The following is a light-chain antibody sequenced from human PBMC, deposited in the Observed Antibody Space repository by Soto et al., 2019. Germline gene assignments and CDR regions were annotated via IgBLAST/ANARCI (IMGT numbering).Light chain of an antibody. CDR3: QQRHNWPIT. V-gene: IGKV3-15*01. CDR1: QSVGNK. CDR2: DIS. J-gene: IGKJ5*01. Sequence: ESLVTHAPASLSVSPGERATLSCRASQSVGNKVAWYQHKPGQTPRLIIYDISTRAAGVPARFSGSGYGTDFTLTITSLQSEDFGVYYCQQRHNWPITFGQGTRLEIK.